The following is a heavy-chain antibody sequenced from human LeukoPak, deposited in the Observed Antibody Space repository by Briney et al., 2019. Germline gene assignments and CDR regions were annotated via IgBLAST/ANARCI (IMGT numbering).Heavy chain of an antibody. V-gene: IGHV4-4*07. D-gene: IGHD2-21*02. CDR2: MYTSGST. CDR1: GASISSYY. CDR3: ARVGDSATYFDY. Sequence: SETLSLTCTVSGASISSYYWSWIRQPTGKGLEWIGRMYTSGSTNYNPSLKSRVTMSGDKSNNQFSLKLSSVAAADTAVYYCARVGDSATYFDYWGQGTLVPVSS. J-gene: IGHJ4*02.